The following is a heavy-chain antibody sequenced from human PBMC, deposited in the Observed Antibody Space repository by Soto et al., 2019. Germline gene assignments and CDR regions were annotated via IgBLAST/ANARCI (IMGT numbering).Heavy chain of an antibody. D-gene: IGHD2-15*01. J-gene: IGHJ4*02. Sequence: PGESLKISCKGSGYSFTSYWIGWVRQMPGKGLEWIGIIYPGDSDTRYSPSFQGQVTISADKSISTAYLQWSSLKASDTAMYYCARLRNVVVVAATTHQGDYWGQGTLVTVSS. CDR3: ARLRNVVVVAATTHQGDY. CDR1: GYSFTSYW. V-gene: IGHV5-51*01. CDR2: IYPGDSDT.